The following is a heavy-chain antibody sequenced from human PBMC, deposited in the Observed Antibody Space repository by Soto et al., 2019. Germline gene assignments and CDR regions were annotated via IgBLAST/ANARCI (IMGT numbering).Heavy chain of an antibody. CDR1: GVTFSDFT. D-gene: IGHD1-1*01. Sequence: SVKVSCKASGVTFSDFTINWVRQAPGQRLEWMGGIIPIFDTANYAEKFQGRVTITADESTSTSFMEVSSLRSEDTAVYYCARNGTQTGYSYGMDVWGQGTMVTVSS. CDR2: IIPIFDTA. V-gene: IGHV1-69*13. CDR3: ARNGTQTGYSYGMDV. J-gene: IGHJ6*02.